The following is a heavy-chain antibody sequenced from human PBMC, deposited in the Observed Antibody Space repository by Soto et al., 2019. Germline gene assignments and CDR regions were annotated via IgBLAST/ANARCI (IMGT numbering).Heavy chain of an antibody. Sequence: GGSLRLSCAASGLIFSNYKMHWVRQAPGKGLVWVSRISTDGSITDYADSVKGRFTVSRDNAKNTLYLQMNSLRVDDTAVYYCARDTKGLHYGGQGPRVPVSS. V-gene: IGHV3-74*01. CDR2: ISTDGSIT. CDR3: ARDTKGLHY. CDR1: GLIFSNYK. D-gene: IGHD2-2*01. J-gene: IGHJ4*02.